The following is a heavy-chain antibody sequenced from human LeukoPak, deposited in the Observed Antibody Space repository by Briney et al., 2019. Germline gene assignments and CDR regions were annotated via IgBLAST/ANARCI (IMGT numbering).Heavy chain of an antibody. Sequence: SETLSLTCTVSGGSISSYYWTWIRQSAGKGLEWIGRMYTSGSTKYSPSFESRVTMSGDASKNQFSLRLNSVTAADTAVYYCARDIPNTMIVEYYFDYWGQGTLVTVSS. CDR1: GGSISSYY. V-gene: IGHV4-4*07. J-gene: IGHJ4*02. D-gene: IGHD3-22*01. CDR2: MYTSGST. CDR3: ARDIPNTMIVEYYFDY.